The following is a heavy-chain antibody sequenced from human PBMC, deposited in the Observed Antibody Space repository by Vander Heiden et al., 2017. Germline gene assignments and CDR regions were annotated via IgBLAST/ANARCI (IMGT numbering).Heavy chain of an antibody. Sequence: QVQLVQSGAEVKKPGASVKVSCKASGYTFTSYYMQWVRQAPGQGLEWMGIINPSDGTTSYAQKCQGRVTMTRDTSTSTVYMELSSLRSDDTAVYYCARAVAGTEGPGYWGQGTLVTVSS. D-gene: IGHD6-19*01. CDR2: INPSDGTT. CDR1: GYTFTSYY. CDR3: ARAVAGTEGPGY. V-gene: IGHV1-46*03. J-gene: IGHJ4*02.